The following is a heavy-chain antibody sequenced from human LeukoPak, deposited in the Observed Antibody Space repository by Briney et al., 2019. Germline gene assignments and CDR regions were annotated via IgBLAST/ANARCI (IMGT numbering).Heavy chain of an antibody. CDR3: ARYCSGGSRYYYYYGMDV. Sequence: PGGSLRLSCAASGFTFSSYAMSWVRQAPGKGLEWVSAISGSGGSTYYADSVKGRFTISRDNSKNTLYLQMNSLRAEDTAVYYCARYCSGGSRYYYYYGMDVWGQGTTVTVSS. V-gene: IGHV3-23*01. J-gene: IGHJ6*02. CDR2: ISGSGGST. D-gene: IGHD2-15*01. CDR1: GFTFSSYA.